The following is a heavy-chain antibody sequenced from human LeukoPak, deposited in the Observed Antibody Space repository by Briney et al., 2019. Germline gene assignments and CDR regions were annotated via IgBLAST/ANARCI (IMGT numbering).Heavy chain of an antibody. V-gene: IGHV4-59*08. CDR3: ARDSSGYYRIDY. Sequence: SETLSLTCTVSGGSISSYYWSWIRQPPGKGLEWIGYVFHSGSTNYNPSLKSRVTITVDTSKNQFSLKLTSVTAADTAVYYCARDSSGYYRIDYWGQGTLVTVSS. D-gene: IGHD3-22*01. J-gene: IGHJ4*02. CDR1: GGSISSYY. CDR2: VFHSGST.